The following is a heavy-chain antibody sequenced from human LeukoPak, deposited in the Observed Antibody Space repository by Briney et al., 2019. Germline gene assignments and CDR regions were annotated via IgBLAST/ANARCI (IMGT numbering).Heavy chain of an antibody. V-gene: IGHV4-31*03. Sequence: TQSLSLACTISGGSVSSGGDYSACVHQHPGKGLERFGYIYYSGSTYYNPYLKSRVIISVDTSKDQFSLKLSSVTAADTAVYYCARYKVTTTYYFDYWGQGTLVTVSA. CDR1: GGSVSSGGDY. D-gene: IGHD4-17*01. J-gene: IGHJ4*02. CDR2: IYYSGST. CDR3: ARYKVTTTYYFDY.